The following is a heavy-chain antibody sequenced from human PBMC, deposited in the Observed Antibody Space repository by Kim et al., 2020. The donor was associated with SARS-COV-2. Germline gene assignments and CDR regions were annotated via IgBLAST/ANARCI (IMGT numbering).Heavy chain of an antibody. CDR2: ISSRSMNK. CDR3: ARTGSGRGNYFDY. CDR1: GFTFSSYE. Sequence: GGSLRLSCAASGFTFSSYEMNWVRQAPGKGLEWVSYISSRSMNKYYADSVKGRFTISRDNAKNSVYLQMNSLRAEDTAVYYCARTGSGRGNYFDYWGQGILVTVSS. J-gene: IGHJ4*02. V-gene: IGHV3-48*03. D-gene: IGHD2-15*01.